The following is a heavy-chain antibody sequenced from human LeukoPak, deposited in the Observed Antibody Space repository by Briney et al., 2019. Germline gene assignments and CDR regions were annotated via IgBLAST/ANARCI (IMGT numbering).Heavy chain of an antibody. Sequence: SETLSLTCTVSGGSISSSSYYWGWIRQPPGKGLEWIGSIYYSGSTYYNPSLKSRVTISVDTSKNQFSLKLSSVTAADTAVYYCAGNSGSLYDYWGQGTLVTVSS. J-gene: IGHJ4*02. V-gene: IGHV4-39*07. CDR3: AGNSGSLYDY. CDR2: IYYSGST. CDR1: GGSISSSSYY. D-gene: IGHD3-10*01.